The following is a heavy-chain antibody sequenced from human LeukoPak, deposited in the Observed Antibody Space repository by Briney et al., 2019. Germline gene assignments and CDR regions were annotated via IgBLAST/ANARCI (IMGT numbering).Heavy chain of an antibody. V-gene: IGHV3-21*01. J-gene: IGHJ4*02. D-gene: IGHD6-13*01. CDR2: ISSSSSNI. Sequence: GGSLRLSCAASGFTFSSYSMNWVRQAPGKGLEWVSSISSSSSNIYYADSVKGRFTISRDNAKNSLYLQMNGLRAEDTAVYYCAKPLSWYGFDYWGQGTLVTVSS. CDR1: GFTFSSYS. CDR3: AKPLSWYGFDY.